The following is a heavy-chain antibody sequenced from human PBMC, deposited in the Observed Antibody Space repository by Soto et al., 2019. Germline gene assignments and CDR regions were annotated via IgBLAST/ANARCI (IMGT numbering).Heavy chain of an antibody. D-gene: IGHD2-15*01. Sequence: GGSLRLSCTASGFTFGDYVMSWFRQAPGKGLEWVGFIRSKAYGGTTEYAASVKGRFTISRDDSKSIAYLQMNSLKTEDTAVYYCTHFDCSGGSCYDRNFPYWGQGTLVTVSS. CDR3: THFDCSGGSCYDRNFPY. J-gene: IGHJ4*02. V-gene: IGHV3-49*03. CDR1: GFTFGDYV. CDR2: IRSKAYGGTT.